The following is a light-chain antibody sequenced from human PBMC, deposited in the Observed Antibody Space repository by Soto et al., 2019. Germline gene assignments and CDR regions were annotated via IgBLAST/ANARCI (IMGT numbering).Light chain of an antibody. J-gene: IGLJ2*01. Sequence: QCALTQPPSASGSPGQSVTISCTGTSSDVGGYHYVSWYQQHPGKAPKLMIYEVSKRPSGVPDRISGSKSGNTASLTVSGLQAEDEADYYCSSYAGSNYVVFGGGTKLAVL. CDR1: SSDVGGYHY. CDR2: EVS. CDR3: SSYAGSNYVV. V-gene: IGLV2-8*01.